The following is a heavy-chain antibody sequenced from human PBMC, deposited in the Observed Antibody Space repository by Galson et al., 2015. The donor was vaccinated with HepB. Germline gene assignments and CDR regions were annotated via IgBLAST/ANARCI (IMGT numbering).Heavy chain of an antibody. J-gene: IGHJ4*01. CDR1: GFTFSSYA. Sequence: SLRLSCAASGFTFSSYAMSWVRQAPGKGLEWVSAISGSGGSTYYADSVKGRFTISRDNSKNTLYLQMNSLRAEDTAVYYCAKEDSSGWYVWEDYFDYWGQGTRVTLSS. CDR2: ISGSGGST. CDR3: AKEDSSGWYVWEDYFDY. D-gene: IGHD6-19*01. V-gene: IGHV3-23*01.